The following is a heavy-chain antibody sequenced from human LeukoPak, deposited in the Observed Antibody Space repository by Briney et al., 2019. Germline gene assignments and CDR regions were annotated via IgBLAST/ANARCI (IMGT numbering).Heavy chain of an antibody. D-gene: IGHD3-10*01. J-gene: IGHJ5*02. CDR2: ISYDGSNK. CDR3: ARGYGSGSYYNPSRFDP. V-gene: IGHV3-30*04. Sequence: GRSLRLSCAASGFTFSSYAMHWVRQAPGKGLEWVAVISYDGSNKYYADSVKGRFTISRDNSKNTLYLQMNSLRAEDTAVYYCARGYGSGSYYNPSRFDPWGQGTLVTVSS. CDR1: GFTFSSYA.